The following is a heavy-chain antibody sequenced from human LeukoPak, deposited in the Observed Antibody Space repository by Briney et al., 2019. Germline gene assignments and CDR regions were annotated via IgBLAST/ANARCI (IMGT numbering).Heavy chain of an antibody. CDR2: INHSGST. Sequence: PSETLSLTCAVYGGSFSGYYWSWIRQPPGKGLEWIGEINHSGSTNYNPSLKSRVTMSVDTSKNQFSLKLSSVTAADTAVYYCARHLRSGAFDIWGQGTMVTVSS. CDR1: GGSFSGYY. CDR3: ARHLRSGAFDI. V-gene: IGHV4-34*01. D-gene: IGHD1-26*01. J-gene: IGHJ3*02.